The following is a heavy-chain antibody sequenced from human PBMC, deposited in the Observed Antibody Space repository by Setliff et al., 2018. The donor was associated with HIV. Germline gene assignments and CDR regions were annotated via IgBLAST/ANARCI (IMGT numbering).Heavy chain of an antibody. CDR2: INSDGSNT. J-gene: IGHJ3*02. D-gene: IGHD6-13*01. V-gene: IGHV3-74*01. Sequence: GGSLRLSCAASGFTFSDYWMHWVRQDPGKGLVWVSRINSDGSNTRYADSVKGRFTISRDNSKNTLYLQMNSLRPEDTAVYYCPRGGLSSSWYGGTFDIWGQGTMVTVSS. CDR3: PRGGLSSSWYGGTFDI. CDR1: GFTFSDYW.